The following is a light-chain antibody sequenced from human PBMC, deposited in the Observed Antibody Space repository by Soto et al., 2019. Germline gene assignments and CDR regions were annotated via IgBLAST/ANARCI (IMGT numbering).Light chain of an antibody. Sequence: VLTQSPATLSLSPGERATLSCRASQSVSSYLAWYQQKPGQAPRLLIYDASNRATGIPARFSGSGSGTDFTLTINSLEPEDFAVYSCHHRSKWPYTFGQGTKLEIK. V-gene: IGKV3-11*01. J-gene: IGKJ2*01. CDR2: DAS. CDR3: HHRSKWPYT. CDR1: QSVSSY.